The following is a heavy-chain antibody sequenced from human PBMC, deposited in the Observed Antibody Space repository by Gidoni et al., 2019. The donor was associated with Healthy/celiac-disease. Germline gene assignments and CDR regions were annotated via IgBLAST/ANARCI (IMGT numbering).Heavy chain of an antibody. Sequence: QVQLQESGPGLVKPSQTLSRTCTVSGGSISSGGYYWSWIRQHPGKGLECIGCIYYSGRTYYNPSLKIRVTISVDTSKDQFSLKLSSVTAADTAAYYCARGQIQLPFYYWGQGTLVTVSS. CDR2: IYYSGRT. CDR3: ARGQIQLPFYY. CDR1: GGSISSGGYY. J-gene: IGHJ4*02. V-gene: IGHV4-31*03. D-gene: IGHD5-18*01.